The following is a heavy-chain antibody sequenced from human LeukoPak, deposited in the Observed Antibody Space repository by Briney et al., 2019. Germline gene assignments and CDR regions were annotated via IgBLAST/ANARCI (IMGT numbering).Heavy chain of an antibody. J-gene: IGHJ4*02. V-gene: IGHV4-39*01. D-gene: IGHD6-6*01. Sequence: PSGTLSLTCTASGGSISTSDYYWGWIRQTPGKGLEWIAYISYSGSTYSSPSLKSRVTMFVDTSKNQFSLKLSSVSAADTAVYYCTRRGWASSSSYFDYWGQGTLVTVSS. CDR1: GGSISTSDYY. CDR3: TRRGWASSSSYFDY. CDR2: ISYSGST.